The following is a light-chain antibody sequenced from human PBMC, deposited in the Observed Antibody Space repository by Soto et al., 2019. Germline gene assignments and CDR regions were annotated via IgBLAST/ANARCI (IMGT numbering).Light chain of an antibody. V-gene: IGLV2-14*03. CDR2: GVT. CDR1: SSDVGAHNY. CDR3: NSYTTSTTDV. Sequence: QSALTQPASVSGAPGQSITISCAGTSSDVGAHNYVSWYQQHPDKAPKLLIYGVTDRPSGVSNRFSGSKSGNTATLTISGLQAEDEADYYCNSYTTSTTDVFGTGTKLTVL. J-gene: IGLJ1*01.